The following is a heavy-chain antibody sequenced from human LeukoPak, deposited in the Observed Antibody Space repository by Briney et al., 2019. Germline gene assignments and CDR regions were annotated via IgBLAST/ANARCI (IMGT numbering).Heavy chain of an antibody. CDR3: ARPRGYGDYFDY. J-gene: IGHJ4*02. CDR1: SGSISSSSYY. V-gene: IGHV4-39*01. CDR2: IYYSGST. D-gene: IGHD4-17*01. Sequence: PSETLSLTCTVSSGSISSSSYYWGWIRQPPGKGLEWFGSIYYSGSTYYNPSLKSRVTISVDTSKNQFSLKLSSVTAADTAVYYCARPRGYGDYFDYWGQGTLVTVSS.